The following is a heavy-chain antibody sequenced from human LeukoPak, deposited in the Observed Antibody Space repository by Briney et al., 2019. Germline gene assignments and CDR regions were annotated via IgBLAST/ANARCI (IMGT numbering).Heavy chain of an antibody. Sequence: SETLSLTCTVSGGSISSYYWSWIRQPPGKGLEWVGYIYYSGSTNYNPSLKSRVTISVDTSKNQFSLKLSSVTAADTAVYYCARGLMVGTVTYFDYWGQGTLVAVSS. D-gene: IGHD2-21*02. CDR1: GGSISSYY. CDR3: ARGLMVGTVTYFDY. CDR2: IYYSGST. J-gene: IGHJ4*02. V-gene: IGHV4-59*01.